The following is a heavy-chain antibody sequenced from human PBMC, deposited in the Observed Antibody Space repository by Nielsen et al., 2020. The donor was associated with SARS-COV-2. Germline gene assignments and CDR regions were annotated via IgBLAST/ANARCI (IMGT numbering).Heavy chain of an antibody. J-gene: IGHJ4*02. CDR2: VIPVLGTA. Sequence: SVKVSCKASGYTFTSYYMHWVRQAPGQGLEWMGRVIPVLGTANYAQKFQDRVTISADKSTSAAYMDLSSLRSEDTALYYCATNYYDGSAYYYDPPGFDYWGQGTLVTVSS. V-gene: IGHV1-69*08. CDR1: GYTFTSYY. CDR3: ATNYYDGSAYYYDPPGFDY. D-gene: IGHD3-22*01.